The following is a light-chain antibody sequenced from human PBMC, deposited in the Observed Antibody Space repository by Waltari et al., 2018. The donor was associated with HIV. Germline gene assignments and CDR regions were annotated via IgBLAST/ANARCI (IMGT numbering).Light chain of an antibody. Sequence: QSVLTQSPSASGTPGQRVTISCSGSSSNIGSNAVDWYQHLPGTAPKLLIHTNNPRPSGIPDRFSGSKAGTSASLAISGLQSEDESDYYCAAWDDSLNGYVFGSGTKVTVL. J-gene: IGLJ1*01. CDR1: SSNIGSNA. V-gene: IGLV1-44*01. CDR2: TNN. CDR3: AAWDDSLNGYV.